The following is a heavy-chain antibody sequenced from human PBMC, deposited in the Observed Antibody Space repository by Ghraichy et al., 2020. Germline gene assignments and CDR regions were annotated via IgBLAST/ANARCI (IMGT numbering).Heavy chain of an antibody. CDR3: ARAGVLLWFGVGRGRGNYFDY. D-gene: IGHD3-10*01. J-gene: IGHJ4*02. V-gene: IGHV4-34*01. CDR1: GGSFSGYY. CDR2: INHSGST. Sequence: SETLSLTCAVYGGSFSGYYWSWIRQPPGKGLEWIGEINHSGSTNYNPSLKSRVTISVDTSKNQFSLKLSSVTAADTAVYYCARAGVLLWFGVGRGRGNYFDYWGQGTLVTVSS.